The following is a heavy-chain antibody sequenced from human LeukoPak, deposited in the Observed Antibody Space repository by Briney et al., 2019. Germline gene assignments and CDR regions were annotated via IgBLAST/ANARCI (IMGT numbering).Heavy chain of an antibody. J-gene: IGHJ4*02. D-gene: IGHD1-26*01. V-gene: IGHV4-39*01. CDR2: IYYSGSA. CDR1: GGSISSSSYY. CDR3: ARLSGSYYSDFDY. Sequence: SETLSLTCTVSGGSISSSSYYWGGIRQPPGKGLEWIGSIYYSGSAYYNPSLKSRVTISVDTSKNQFSLKLSSVTAAGTAVYYCARLSGSYYSDFDYWGQGTLVTVSS.